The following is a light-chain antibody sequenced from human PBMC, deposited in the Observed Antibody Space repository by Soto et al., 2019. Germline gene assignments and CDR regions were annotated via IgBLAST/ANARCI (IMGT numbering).Light chain of an antibody. V-gene: IGKV1-27*01. J-gene: IGKJ4*01. CDR1: QGISNY. CDR3: QKYNSAPLT. Sequence: DIQMTQSPSSLSASVGDRVTITCRASQGISNYLAWYQQKPGKVPKLLIYAASTLQSGVPSRFSGSGSGTDFTPTISNLQPEDVATYYCQKYNSAPLTFGGGTKVEIK. CDR2: AAS.